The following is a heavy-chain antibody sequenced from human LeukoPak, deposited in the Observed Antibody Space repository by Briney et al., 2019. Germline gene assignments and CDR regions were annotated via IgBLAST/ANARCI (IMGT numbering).Heavy chain of an antibody. CDR3: ARGYCSSTSCFLDY. V-gene: IGHV1-69*05. Sequence: SVKVSCKASGYTFTSYAIIWVRQAPGQGLEWMGGIIPVFGTANYAQRFQGRVTITTDESTSTAYMELTSLRSEDTAVYYCARGYCSSTSCFLDYWGQGTLVTVSS. CDR1: GYTFTSYA. J-gene: IGHJ4*02. D-gene: IGHD2-2*01. CDR2: IIPVFGTA.